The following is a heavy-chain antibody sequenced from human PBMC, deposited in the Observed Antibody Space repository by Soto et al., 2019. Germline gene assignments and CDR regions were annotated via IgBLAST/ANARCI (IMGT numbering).Heavy chain of an antibody. J-gene: IGHJ6*02. CDR3: ARDNRGYYGSGSYYNVDGMDV. Sequence: QVQLQESGPGLVKPSQTLSLTCTVSGGSISSGGYYWSWIRQHPGKGLEWIGYIYYSGSTYYNPSLNGQVTISVDTSKNQFSLKLSSVTAADTAVYYCARDNRGYYGSGSYYNVDGMDVWGQGTTVTVSS. CDR2: IYYSGST. V-gene: IGHV4-31*01. CDR1: GGSISSGGYY. D-gene: IGHD3-10*01.